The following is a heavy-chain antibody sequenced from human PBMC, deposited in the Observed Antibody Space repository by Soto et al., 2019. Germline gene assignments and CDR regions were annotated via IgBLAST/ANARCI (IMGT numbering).Heavy chain of an antibody. D-gene: IGHD3-3*01. CDR3: ARGLTIFAVLSPLGY. Sequence: ASVTVCCKTSGHTFTNYAIQWVRQAPGQRLEWMGWINAGNGNTKYSEKFQGRVTITRDTSASTAYMELSSLRFEDTAVYYCARGLTIFAVLSPLGYWGQGTLVTVSS. J-gene: IGHJ4*02. CDR1: GHTFTNYA. V-gene: IGHV1-3*01. CDR2: INAGNGNT.